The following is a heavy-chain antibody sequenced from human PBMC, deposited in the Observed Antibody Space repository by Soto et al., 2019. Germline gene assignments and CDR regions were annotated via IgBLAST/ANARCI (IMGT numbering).Heavy chain of an antibody. Sequence: QVQLQESGPGLVKPSETLSLTCTISGGPMNNYYCSWFRQPRGQGLEWIGYMGYNGFTRYNPSLRSRVAISLDPAKNQFSLNLSSVTAADTARYYCARQGFGELHGLVDVWGQGITVTVSS. D-gene: IGHD3-10*01. J-gene: IGHJ6*02. CDR1: GGPMNNYY. CDR3: ARQGFGELHGLVDV. CDR2: MGYNGFT. V-gene: IGHV4-59*08.